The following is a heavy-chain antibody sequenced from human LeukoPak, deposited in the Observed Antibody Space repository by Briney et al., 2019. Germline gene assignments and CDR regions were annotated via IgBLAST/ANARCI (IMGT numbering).Heavy chain of an antibody. CDR1: GFTFSSYW. V-gene: IGHV3-7*01. J-gene: IGHJ4*02. CDR3: ARDADYDILTGYYGAQGPFDY. CDR2: IKQDGSEK. Sequence: GGSLRLSCAASGFTFSSYWMGWVRQAPGKGLEWVANIKQDGSEKYYVDSVKGRFTISRDNAKNSLYLQMNSLRAEDMAVYYCARDADYDILTGYYGAQGPFDYWGQGTLVTVSS. D-gene: IGHD3-9*01.